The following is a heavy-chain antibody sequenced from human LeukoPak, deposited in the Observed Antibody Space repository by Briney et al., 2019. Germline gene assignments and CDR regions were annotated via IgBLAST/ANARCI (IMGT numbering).Heavy chain of an antibody. D-gene: IGHD6-13*01. CDR1: GGTFSSYA. CDR3: ARDLVQAAGLHLINLYYGMDV. J-gene: IGHJ6*02. Sequence: GASVKVSCKASGGTFSSYAISWVRQAPGQGLEWMGGIIPIFGTANYAQKFQGRVTITADESTSTAYMELSSLRSEDTAVYYCARDLVQAAGLHLINLYYGMDVWGQGTTVTVSS. V-gene: IGHV1-69*13. CDR2: IIPIFGTA.